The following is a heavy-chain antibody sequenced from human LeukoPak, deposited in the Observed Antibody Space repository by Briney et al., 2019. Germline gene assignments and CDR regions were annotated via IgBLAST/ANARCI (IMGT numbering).Heavy chain of an antibody. V-gene: IGHV4-30-4*08. D-gene: IGHD4-23*01. CDR2: IYYSGST. CDR1: GGSISSGDYY. Sequence: SETLSLTCTVSGGSISSGDYYWSWIRQPPGKGLEWIGYIYYSGSTYYNPSLKSRVTISVDTSKNQFSLKLSSVTAADTAVYYCARENGGNSAGFDYWGQGTLVTVSS. J-gene: IGHJ4*02. CDR3: ARENGGNSAGFDY.